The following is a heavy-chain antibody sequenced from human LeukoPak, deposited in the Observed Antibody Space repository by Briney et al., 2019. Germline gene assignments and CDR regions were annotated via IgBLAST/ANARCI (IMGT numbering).Heavy chain of an antibody. CDR2: IYNIETT. CDR1: DGSMTNYH. J-gene: IGHJ5*02. CDR3: ARGSDGYRFDP. Sequence: SETLSLTCTVSDGSMTNYHWTWHRQSPGKAPEYIGYIYNIETTNYNPSLKSRVTVSVDMSKKQFSLRLNSVTAADTAVYYCARGSDGYRFDPWGQGILVTVSS. V-gene: IGHV4-59*01. D-gene: IGHD5-18*01.